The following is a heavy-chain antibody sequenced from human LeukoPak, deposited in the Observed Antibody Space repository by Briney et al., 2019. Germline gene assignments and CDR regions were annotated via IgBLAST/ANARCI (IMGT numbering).Heavy chain of an antibody. J-gene: IGHJ5*02. CDR2: INPNSGGT. CDR3: ARDSGDFWSGYSTKNWFDP. Sequence: GASVKVSCKASRYTFTGYYMHWVRQAPGQGLEWMGWINPNSGGTNYAQKFQGRVTMTRDTSISTAYMELSRLRSDDTAVYYCARDSGDFWSGYSTKNWFDPWGQGTLVTVSS. D-gene: IGHD3-3*01. CDR1: RYTFTGYY. V-gene: IGHV1-2*02.